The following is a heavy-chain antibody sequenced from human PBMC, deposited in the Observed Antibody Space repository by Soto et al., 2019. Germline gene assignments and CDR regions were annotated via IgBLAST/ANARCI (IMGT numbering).Heavy chain of an antibody. V-gene: IGHV3-9*01. CDR1: GFTFDDYA. CDR3: AKDISARGSYNYYYGMDV. J-gene: IGHJ6*02. D-gene: IGHD3-16*01. Sequence: EVQLVESGGGLVQPGRSLRLSCAASGFTFDDYAMHWVRQAPGKGLEWVSGISWNSNSIGYADSVKARFTMSRDNAKNFLYLEMNSLRPEDTALYFCAKDISARGSYNYYYGMDVWGQGTTVTVSS. CDR2: ISWNSNSI.